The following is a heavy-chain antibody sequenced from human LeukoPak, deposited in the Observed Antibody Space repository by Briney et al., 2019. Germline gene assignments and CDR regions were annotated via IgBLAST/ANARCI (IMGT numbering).Heavy chain of an antibody. Sequence: GGSLRLSCAASGFTSSSYTMSWVRQAPGKGLEWVSTITTSDGNTYYADSVKGRFTVSRDNAKNTLYLQMNSLRAEDTAVYYCARARGDGDYWGQGTLVTVSS. CDR1: GFTSSSYT. CDR3: ARARGDGDY. J-gene: IGHJ4*02. D-gene: IGHD4-17*01. V-gene: IGHV3-23*01. CDR2: ITTSDGNT.